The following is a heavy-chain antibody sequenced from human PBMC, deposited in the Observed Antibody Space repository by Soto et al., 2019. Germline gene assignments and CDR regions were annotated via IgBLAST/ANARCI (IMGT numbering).Heavy chain of an antibody. CDR1: GFTFSSYA. Sequence: PGGSLRLSCAASGFTFSSYAMSWVRQAPGKGLEWVSAISGSGGSTYYADFVKGRFTISRDNSKNTLYLQMNSLRAEDTAVYYFAKVLLGYCSSTSCSDFDYWGQGTLVTVSS. J-gene: IGHJ4*02. D-gene: IGHD2-2*01. CDR3: AKVLLGYCSSTSCSDFDY. V-gene: IGHV3-23*01. CDR2: ISGSGGST.